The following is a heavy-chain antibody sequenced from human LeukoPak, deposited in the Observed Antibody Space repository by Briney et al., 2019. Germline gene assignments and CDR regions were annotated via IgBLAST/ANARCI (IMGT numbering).Heavy chain of an antibody. V-gene: IGHV1-2*02. D-gene: IGHD5-18*01. CDR1: AYTFTDYY. CDR3: ATGQYSYGYPFDY. Sequence: ASVKVSCKASAYTFTDYYIHYMRQAPGQGLEWVGWINPNTGGTNFAQKFQGRVAITSDTSLSTAYMELSRLRSEDTAVYYCATGQYSYGYPFDYWGQGTLVTVSS. J-gene: IGHJ4*02. CDR2: INPNTGGT.